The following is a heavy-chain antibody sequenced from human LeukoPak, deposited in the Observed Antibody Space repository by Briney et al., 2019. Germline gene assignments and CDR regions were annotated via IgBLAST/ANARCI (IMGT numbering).Heavy chain of an antibody. CDR1: GFTVSSNY. Sequence: GGSLRLSCAASGFTVSSNYMSWVRQAPGKGLEWVSVIHSGGSTYYADSVKGRFTISRDNSKNTLYLQMNSLRAEDTAVYYCARDRSSGYYYGMDVWGQGTTVTVSS. J-gene: IGHJ6*02. D-gene: IGHD6-6*01. CDR3: ARDRSSGYYYGMDV. CDR2: IHSGGST. V-gene: IGHV3-53*01.